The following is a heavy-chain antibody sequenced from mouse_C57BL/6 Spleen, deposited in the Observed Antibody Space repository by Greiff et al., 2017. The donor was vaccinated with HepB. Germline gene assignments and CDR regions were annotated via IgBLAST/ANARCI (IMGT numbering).Heavy chain of an antibody. CDR1: GYSITSGYY. J-gene: IGHJ3*01. CDR3: ARGGHYDYDGGFAY. D-gene: IGHD2-4*01. V-gene: IGHV3-6*01. Sequence: DVKLQESGPGLVKPSQSLSLTCSVTGYSITSGYYWNWIRQFPGNKLEWMGYISYDGSNNYNPSLKNRISITRDTSKNQFFLKLNSVTTEDTATYYCARGGHYDYDGGFAYWGQGTLVTVSA. CDR2: ISYDGSN.